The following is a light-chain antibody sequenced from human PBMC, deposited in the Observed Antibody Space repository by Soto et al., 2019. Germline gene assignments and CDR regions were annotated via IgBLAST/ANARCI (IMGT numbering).Light chain of an antibody. CDR2: GAY. CDR3: QQYNEWPFT. Sequence: EIVMTQSPATLSVSPGEGATLSCRASQSVSSNLAWYQQKPGQAPRLLIYGAYIRATGIPARISGSGSGTEFTLTISSLQSEDFAVYYCQQYNEWPFTFGPGTKVDIK. CDR1: QSVSSN. J-gene: IGKJ3*01. V-gene: IGKV3-15*01.